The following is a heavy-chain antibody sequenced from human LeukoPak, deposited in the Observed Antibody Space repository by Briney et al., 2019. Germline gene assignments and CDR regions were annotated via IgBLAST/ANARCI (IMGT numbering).Heavy chain of an antibody. CDR3: ARLRYDILTGNAFDI. Sequence: GESLKISCKGSGYSFTSYWIGWVRQMPGKGLEWMGIIYPGDSDTRYSPSFQGQVTISADKSISTAYLQWSSLKASDTAMYYCARLRYDILTGNAFDIWGQGTMVTVSS. CDR1: GYSFTSYW. D-gene: IGHD3-9*01. J-gene: IGHJ3*02. V-gene: IGHV5-51*01. CDR2: IYPGDSDT.